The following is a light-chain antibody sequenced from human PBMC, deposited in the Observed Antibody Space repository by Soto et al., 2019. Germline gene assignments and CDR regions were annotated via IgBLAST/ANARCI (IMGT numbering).Light chain of an antibody. CDR2: GNN. CDR3: QSYDSSLRDVL. CDR1: SSNIGAGYH. J-gene: IGLJ2*01. Sequence: QSVLTQPPSVSGAPGQRVTISCTGSSSNIGAGYHVHWYQQLPGTAPKLLIYGNNNRPSGVPDRFSGSKSGTSASLAITGLQAEDEADYYCQSYDSSLRDVLFGGGTKLTVL. V-gene: IGLV1-40*01.